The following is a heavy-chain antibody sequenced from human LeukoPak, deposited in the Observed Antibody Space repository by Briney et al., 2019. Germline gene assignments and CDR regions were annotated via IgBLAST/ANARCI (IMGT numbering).Heavy chain of an antibody. CDR2: ISYDGSNK. Sequence: QSGGSLRLSCAASGFTFSSYGMHWVRQAPGRGLEWVAVISYDGSNKYYADSVKGRFTISRDNSKNTLYLQMNSLRAEDTAVYYCAKASAVAGNFDYWGQGTLVTVSS. J-gene: IGHJ4*02. D-gene: IGHD6-19*01. CDR3: AKASAVAGNFDY. CDR1: GFTFSSYG. V-gene: IGHV3-30*18.